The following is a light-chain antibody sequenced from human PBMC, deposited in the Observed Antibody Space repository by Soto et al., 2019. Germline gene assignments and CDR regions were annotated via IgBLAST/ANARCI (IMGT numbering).Light chain of an antibody. V-gene: IGLV7-43*01. CDR1: TGAVTSGYY. Sequence: QAVVTQEPSLTVSPGGTVTLTCASNTGAVTSGYYPNWFQQKPGQAPRALICSTSNKHSWTPARFSGYLLGGKAALTLSGVQPEDEAEYYCLLFHGDGQVFGGGTKVTVL. J-gene: IGLJ2*01. CDR3: LLFHGDGQV. CDR2: STS.